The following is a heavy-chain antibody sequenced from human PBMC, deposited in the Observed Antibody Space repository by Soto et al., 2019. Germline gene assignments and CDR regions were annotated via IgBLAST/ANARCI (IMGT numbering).Heavy chain of an antibody. CDR2: INHSGST. D-gene: IGHD3-22*01. V-gene: IGHV4-34*01. CDR3: ARGQRITMIVVVITTGYYFDY. CDR1: GGSFSGYY. J-gene: IGHJ4*02. Sequence: SETLSLTCAVYGGSFSGYYWSWNRQPPGKGLEWIGEINHSGSTNYNPSLESRVTISVDTSKNQFSRKLSSVTAADTALYYCARGQRITMIVVVITTGYYFDYWGQGTLVTVSS.